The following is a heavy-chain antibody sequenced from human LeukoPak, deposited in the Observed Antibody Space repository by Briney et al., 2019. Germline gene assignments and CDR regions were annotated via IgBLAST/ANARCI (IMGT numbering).Heavy chain of an antibody. CDR1: GFTLTTYW. CDR3: ARVYRSRSGYCFDY. J-gene: IGHJ4*02. Sequence: PGGSLRLSCAASGFTLTTYWMSWVRQAPGKGLEWVANIKQDGTEKYYVHSVKGRFTMSRDNAENSLYLQMNSLRAEDTAVYYCARVYRSRSGYCFDYWGQGTLVTVSS. CDR2: IKQDGTEK. V-gene: IGHV3-7*01. D-gene: IGHD6-6*01.